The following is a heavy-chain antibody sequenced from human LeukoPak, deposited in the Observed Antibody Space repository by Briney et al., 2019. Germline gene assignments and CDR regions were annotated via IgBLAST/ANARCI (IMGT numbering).Heavy chain of an antibody. CDR1: GFTFSSYS. Sequence: GGSLRLSCAASGFTFSSYSLNWVRQAPGKGLEWVSSISSSSSDIYYADSVRGRFTISRDNAKNSLYLQMNSLRAEDTAVYYCAREEEDQLQFWAYYYYYGMDVWGQGTTVTVSS. D-gene: IGHD5-24*01. V-gene: IGHV3-21*01. J-gene: IGHJ6*02. CDR3: AREEEDQLQFWAYYYYYGMDV. CDR2: ISSSSSDI.